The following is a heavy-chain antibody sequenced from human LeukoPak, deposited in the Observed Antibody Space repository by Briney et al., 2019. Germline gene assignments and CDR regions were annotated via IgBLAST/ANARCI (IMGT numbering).Heavy chain of an antibody. CDR2: ISAYDGNT. CDR3: ARDTTAASGSYFDY. D-gene: IGHD6-13*01. Sequence: ASVKVSCKASGYTFNTYHISWVRQAPGQGLEWMGWISAYDGNTNYAQKFQGRLTMTTDTSTSTAYMELRSLRSDDTAVYYCARDTTAASGSYFDYWGQGTLVTVSS. J-gene: IGHJ4*02. CDR1: GYTFNTYH. V-gene: IGHV1-18*01.